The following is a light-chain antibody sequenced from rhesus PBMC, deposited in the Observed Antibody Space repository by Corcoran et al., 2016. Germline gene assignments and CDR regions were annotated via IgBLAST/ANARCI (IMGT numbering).Light chain of an antibody. CDR3: QQRNSYPLT. J-gene: IGKJ4*01. Sequence: DIQLTQSPSSLSASVGDRVTITCRASQGISSYLAWYQQKSGKAPKLLIYDASNLQSGVPSRFSGSGSGTEVTLTVSSLQPEDSATYYCQQRNSYPLTFGGGTKVEIK. V-gene: IGKV1-38*01. CDR1: QGISSY. CDR2: DAS.